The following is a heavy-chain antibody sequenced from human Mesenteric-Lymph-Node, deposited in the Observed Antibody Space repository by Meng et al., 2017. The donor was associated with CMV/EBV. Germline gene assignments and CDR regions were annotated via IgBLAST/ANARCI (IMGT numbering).Heavy chain of an antibody. V-gene: IGHV3-21*01. CDR1: GFTFSSYS. J-gene: IGHJ4*02. Sequence: GESLKISCAASGFTFSSYSMNWVRRAPGKGLEWVSSISSSSSYIYYADSVKGRFTISRDNAKNSLYLQMNSLRAEDTAVYYCARDFRGYYSVFDYWGQGTLVTVSS. D-gene: IGHD3-22*01. CDR3: ARDFRGYYSVFDY. CDR2: ISSSSSYI.